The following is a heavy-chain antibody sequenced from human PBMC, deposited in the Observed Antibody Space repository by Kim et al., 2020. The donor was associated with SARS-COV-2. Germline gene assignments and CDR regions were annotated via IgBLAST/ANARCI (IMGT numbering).Heavy chain of an antibody. V-gene: IGHV1-46*01. D-gene: IGHD3-16*02. CDR3: ARTGVTADYGMDV. CDR1: GYTFTSYY. CDR2: IYPSGGST. J-gene: IGHJ6*02. Sequence: ASVKVSCKASGYTFTSYYMHWVRQAPGQGLEWMGIIYPSGGSTSYAQKFQGRVTMTRDTSTSTDYMELSSLRSEDTAVYYCARTGVTADYGMDVWGQGTTVTVSS.